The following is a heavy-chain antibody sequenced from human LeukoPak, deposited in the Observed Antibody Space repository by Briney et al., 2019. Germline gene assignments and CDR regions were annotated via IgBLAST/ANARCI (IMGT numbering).Heavy chain of an antibody. CDR2: IKQDGSEK. J-gene: IGHJ4*02. V-gene: IGHV3-7*01. CDR1: GFTFSSYW. Sequence: GGSLRLSCAASGFTFSSYWMSWVRQAPGKGLEWVANIKQDGSEKYYVDSVKGRFTISRDNAKNSLYLQMNSLRAEDTAVYYCARWRRGIAVAGTVVDYWGQGTLVTVSS. D-gene: IGHD6-19*01. CDR3: ARWRRGIAVAGTVVDY.